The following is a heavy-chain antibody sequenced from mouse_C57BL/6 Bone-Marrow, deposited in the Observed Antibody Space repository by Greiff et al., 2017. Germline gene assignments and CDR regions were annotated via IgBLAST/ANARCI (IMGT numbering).Heavy chain of an antibody. CDR3: ARAGPLGRSFDY. Sequence: QVQLQPPGAELVKPGASVKMSCKASGYTFTSYWLTWVKQRPGQGLEWIGDIYPTSGRTNYNEKFKSKAILTVDTSSNTAYMQLSSLTSEDSAVFYCARAGPLGRSFDYWGQGTTLTVSS. CDR2: IYPTSGRT. J-gene: IGHJ2*01. D-gene: IGHD4-1*01. CDR1: GYTFTSYW. V-gene: IGHV1-55*01.